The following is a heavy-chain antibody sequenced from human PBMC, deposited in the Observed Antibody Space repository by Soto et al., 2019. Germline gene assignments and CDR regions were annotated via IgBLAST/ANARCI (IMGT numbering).Heavy chain of an antibody. CDR3: VRGVEKASTGSNYHYALDV. D-gene: IGHD2-2*01. V-gene: IGHV4-39*02. CDR2: LYYGGST. CDR1: GASISSSSYF. Sequence: PSETLSLTCSVSGASISSSSYFWGWIRQPPGKGLEWIGGLYYGGSTYYNPSLKSRVTISVDTSKNHFSLRLSSVTGGDSAVYFCVRGVEKASTGSNYHYALDVWGRGTTVTVSS. J-gene: IGHJ6*02.